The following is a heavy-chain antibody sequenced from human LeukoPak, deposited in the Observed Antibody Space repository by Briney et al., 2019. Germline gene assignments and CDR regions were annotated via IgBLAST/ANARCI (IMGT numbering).Heavy chain of an antibody. CDR3: AKDPSGSPRYWFDP. Sequence: PGGSLRLSCAASGFTFSSYAMSWVRQAPGKGLEWVSAIINSGGGTYYADSVKGRFTIARDNSKNTLYLQMNNLRPEDTAVYYCAKDPSGSPRYWFDPWGQGTLVTVSS. J-gene: IGHJ5*02. D-gene: IGHD3-10*01. CDR2: IINSGGGT. CDR1: GFTFSSYA. V-gene: IGHV3-23*01.